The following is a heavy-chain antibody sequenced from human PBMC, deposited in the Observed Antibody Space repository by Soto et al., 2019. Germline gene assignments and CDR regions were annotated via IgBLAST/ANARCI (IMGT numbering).Heavy chain of an antibody. V-gene: IGHV4-59*01. CDR1: GGSISSYY. J-gene: IGHJ4*02. D-gene: IGHD2-2*01. Sequence: SETLSLTCTVSGGSISSYYWSWIRQPPGKGPEWIGYIYYSGSTNYNPSLKSRVTISVDTSKNQFSLKLSSVTAADTAVYYCARGSYCSSTSCSTHFDYWGQGTLVTVSS. CDR3: ARGSYCSSTSCSTHFDY. CDR2: IYYSGST.